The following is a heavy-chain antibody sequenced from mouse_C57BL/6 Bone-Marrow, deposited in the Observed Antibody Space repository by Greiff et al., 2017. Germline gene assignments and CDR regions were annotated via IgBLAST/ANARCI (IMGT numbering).Heavy chain of an antibody. J-gene: IGHJ1*03. V-gene: IGHV1-82*01. CDR1: GYAFSSSW. CDR3: ANYGSSYLLTRYCYV. D-gene: IGHD1-1*01. Sequence: VQLQQSGPELVKPGASVKISCKASGYAFSSSWMNWVKQRPGKGLEWIGRIYPGAGDTNYNGKFKGKATLTADKSSSTAYMQLSSLTSEDYAVYFCANYGSSYLLTRYCYVWGTGTTVTVSS. CDR2: IYPGAGDT.